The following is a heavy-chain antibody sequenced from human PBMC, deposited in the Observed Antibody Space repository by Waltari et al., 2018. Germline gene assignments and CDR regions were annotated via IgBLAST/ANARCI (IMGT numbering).Heavy chain of an antibody. CDR2: IWFDGSDK. CDR1: GSTFGNFG. V-gene: IGHV3-30*02. Sequence: QVNLVESGGGVVQPGGSRRVSCAPSGSTFGNFGMHWVRQAPGKGLEWVALIWFDGSDKFYADSVRGRFTISRDNSARTLYLDMDSLRLDDTAMYYCAKDAFGNTYLDFWGQGTLVTVSS. D-gene: IGHD2-2*02. CDR3: AKDAFGNTYLDF. J-gene: IGHJ4*02.